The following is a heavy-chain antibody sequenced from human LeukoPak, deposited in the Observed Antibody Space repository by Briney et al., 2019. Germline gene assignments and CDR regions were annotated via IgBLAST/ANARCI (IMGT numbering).Heavy chain of an antibody. CDR1: GGSFSGYY. D-gene: IGHD5-12*01. Sequence: SETLSLTCAVYGGSFSGYYWSWIRQPPGKGLEWIGEINHSGSTNYNPSLKSRVTISVDTSKNQFSLKLSSVTAADTAVYYCARRRRLRSGAFDIWGQGTMVTVSS. CDR3: ARRRRLRSGAFDI. J-gene: IGHJ3*02. CDR2: INHSGST. V-gene: IGHV4-34*01.